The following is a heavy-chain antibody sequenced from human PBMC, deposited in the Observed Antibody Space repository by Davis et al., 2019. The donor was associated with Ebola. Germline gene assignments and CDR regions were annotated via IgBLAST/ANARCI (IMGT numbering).Heavy chain of an antibody. CDR1: GGSMTIDDYA. Sequence: SETLSLTCSVSGGSMTIDDYAWSWIRQAPGKGLEWIGYIHHSGGTYYNPSLKPRLTISVDTSKNQFSLRLTSVTAADTAVYFCARDDVTGLLDSWGQGTRVIVSS. CDR2: IHHSGGT. CDR3: ARDDVTGLLDS. D-gene: IGHD1-20*01. J-gene: IGHJ4*02. V-gene: IGHV4-30-4*01.